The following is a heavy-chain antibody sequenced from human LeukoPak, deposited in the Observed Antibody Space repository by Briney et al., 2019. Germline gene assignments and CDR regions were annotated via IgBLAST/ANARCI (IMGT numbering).Heavy chain of an antibody. CDR3: ARGRPHGNDY. Sequence: PGGSLRLSCAASGFTFSSNWMNWVRQAPGKGLVWVSRIAGDGSSTTYADSVKGRFSISRDNAKNTLYLQMNSLRVEDTAVYYCARGRPHGNDYWGQGTLVTVSS. CDR2: IAGDGSST. V-gene: IGHV3-74*01. D-gene: IGHD4-23*01. CDR1: GFTFSSNW. J-gene: IGHJ4*02.